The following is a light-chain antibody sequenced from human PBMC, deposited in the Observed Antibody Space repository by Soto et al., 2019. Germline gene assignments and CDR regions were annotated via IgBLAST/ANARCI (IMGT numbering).Light chain of an antibody. V-gene: IGKV1-39*01. CDR3: QQSYSTPVT. CDR2: AAS. Sequence: DIQMTQSPSSLSASVGDRVTITCRASQSISSYLNWYQQKPGKAPKLLIYAASSLQSGVPSRFSGSGSGTDFNLTISSLHPEDFATYYCQQSYSTPVTFGQGTKLEIK. CDR1: QSISSY. J-gene: IGKJ2*01.